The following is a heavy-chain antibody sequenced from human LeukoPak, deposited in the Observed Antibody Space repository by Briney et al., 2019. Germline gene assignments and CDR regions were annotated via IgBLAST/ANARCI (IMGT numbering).Heavy chain of an antibody. J-gene: IGHJ4*02. D-gene: IGHD4-17*01. CDR3: ARGRYGDYVDY. CDR2: IYHSGRT. Sequence: KPSDTLSLTCAVSGYSISSGYYWGWIRQPPGKGLGWIGSIYHSGRTYYNPSLKSLVTISVDTSKNQFSLKLSSVTAADTAVYYCARGRYGDYVDYWGQGTLVTVSS. CDR1: GYSISSGYY. V-gene: IGHV4-38-2*01.